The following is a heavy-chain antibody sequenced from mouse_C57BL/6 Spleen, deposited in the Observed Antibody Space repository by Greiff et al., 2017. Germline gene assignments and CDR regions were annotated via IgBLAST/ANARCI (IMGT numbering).Heavy chain of an antibody. Sequence: EVQLQQSGAELVRPGASVKLSCTASGFNIKDYYMHWVKQRPEQGLEWIGRIDPEDGDTEYAPKFPGKATMTADTSSNTAYLQLSSLTSEDTAVYYCTVPLYYGSSYGYFDVWGTGTTVTVSS. V-gene: IGHV14-1*01. CDR2: IDPEDGDT. J-gene: IGHJ1*03. CDR3: TVPLYYGSSYGYFDV. CDR1: GFNIKDYY. D-gene: IGHD1-1*01.